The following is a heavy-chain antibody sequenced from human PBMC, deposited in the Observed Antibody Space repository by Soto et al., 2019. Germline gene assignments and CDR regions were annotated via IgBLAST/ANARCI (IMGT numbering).Heavy chain of an antibody. CDR2: IYYSGST. V-gene: IGHV4-59*08. CDR1: GGSISSYY. J-gene: IGHJ3*02. Sequence: PSETLSLTCTVSGGSISSYYWNWIRQPPGKGLEWIGYIYYSGSTNYNPSLKSRVTISVDTSKNQFSLKLSSVTAADTAVYYCARPARGGDSGYDYDAFDIWGQGTMVTVSS. D-gene: IGHD5-12*01. CDR3: ARPARGGDSGYDYDAFDI.